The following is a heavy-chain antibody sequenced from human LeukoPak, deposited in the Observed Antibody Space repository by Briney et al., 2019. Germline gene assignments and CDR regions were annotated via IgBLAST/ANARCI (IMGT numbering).Heavy chain of an antibody. V-gene: IGHV3-66*04. CDR2: IYSGGST. Sequence: GGSLRLSCAASGFTVSSNYMSWVRQAPGKGLEWVSVIYSGGSTYYADSVKGRFTISRDNSKNTLYLQMNSLRAEDTAVYYCAIQGAAPTPAVRGVIIEDYWGQGTLVTVSS. J-gene: IGHJ4*02. CDR3: AIQGAAPTPAVRGVIIEDY. CDR1: GFTVSSNY. D-gene: IGHD3-10*01.